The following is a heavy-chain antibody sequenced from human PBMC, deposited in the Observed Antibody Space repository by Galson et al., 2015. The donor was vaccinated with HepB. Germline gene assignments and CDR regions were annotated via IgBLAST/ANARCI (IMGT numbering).Heavy chain of an antibody. V-gene: IGHV6-1*01. J-gene: IGHJ5*02. Sequence: CAISGDSVSSNSAAWNWIRQSPSRGLEWLGRTYYRSKWYNDYAVSVKSRITINPDTSKNQFSLQLNSVTPEDTAAYFCSRDLGRSGSYAPGWFDPWGQGTLVTVSA. D-gene: IGHD1-26*01. CDR3: SRDLGRSGSYAPGWFDP. CDR1: GDSVSSNSAA. CDR2: TYYRSKWYN.